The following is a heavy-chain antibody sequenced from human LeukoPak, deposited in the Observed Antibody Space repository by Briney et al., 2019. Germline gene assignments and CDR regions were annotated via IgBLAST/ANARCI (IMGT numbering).Heavy chain of an antibody. D-gene: IGHD5-18*01. CDR1: GFSFSTYW. CDR2: IRQDGGET. CDR3: ARTNVYGYDH. Sequence: PGGSLRLSCTASGFSFSTYWMTWVRQVPGKGLEWVANIRQDGGETKYVDSVKGRFTISRDNPKNSLYLQMNSLRAEDTAVYYCARTNVYGYDHWGRGPWSLSPQ. J-gene: IGHJ2*01. V-gene: IGHV3-7*03.